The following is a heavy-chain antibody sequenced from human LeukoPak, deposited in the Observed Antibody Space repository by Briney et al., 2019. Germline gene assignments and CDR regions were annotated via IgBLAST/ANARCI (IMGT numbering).Heavy chain of an antibody. D-gene: IGHD3-22*01. CDR2: INPNSGGT. CDR1: GYTFTGYY. Sequence: ASVKVSCKASGYTFTGYYMHWVRQAPGQGLEWMGWINPNSGGTNYAQKFQGRVTMTRNTSISTAYMELSSLRSEDTAVYYCARLYYDSSGLTPDDAFDIWGQGTMVTVSS. J-gene: IGHJ3*02. CDR3: ARLYYDSSGLTPDDAFDI. V-gene: IGHV1-2*02.